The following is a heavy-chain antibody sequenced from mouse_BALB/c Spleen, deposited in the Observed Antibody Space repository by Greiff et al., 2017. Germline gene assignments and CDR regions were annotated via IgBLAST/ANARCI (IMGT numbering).Heavy chain of an antibody. Sequence: EVQRVESGGGLVKPGGSLKLSCAASGFSFSSYDMSWVRQTPEKRLEWVAYISSGGGSTYYPDTVKGRFTISRDNAKNTLYLQMSSLKSEDTAMYYCARQDYYGNYEAMDYWGQGTSVTVSS. D-gene: IGHD2-1*01. J-gene: IGHJ4*01. V-gene: IGHV5-12-1*01. CDR1: GFSFSSYD. CDR3: ARQDYYGNYEAMDY. CDR2: ISSGGGST.